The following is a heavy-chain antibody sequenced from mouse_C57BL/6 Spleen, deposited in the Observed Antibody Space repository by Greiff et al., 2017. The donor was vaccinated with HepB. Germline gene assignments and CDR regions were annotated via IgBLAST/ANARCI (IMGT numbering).Heavy chain of an antibody. CDR3: TTGGYDYDLFAY. V-gene: IGHV14-1*01. CDR2: IDPEDGDT. D-gene: IGHD2-4*01. J-gene: IGHJ3*01. Sequence: EVQLQQSGAELVRPGASVKLSCTASGFNIKDYYMHWVKQRPEQGLEWIGRIDPEDGDTEYAPKFQGKATMTADTSSNTAYLQLSSLTSEDTAVYCCTTGGYDYDLFAYWGQGTLVTGSA. CDR1: GFNIKDYY.